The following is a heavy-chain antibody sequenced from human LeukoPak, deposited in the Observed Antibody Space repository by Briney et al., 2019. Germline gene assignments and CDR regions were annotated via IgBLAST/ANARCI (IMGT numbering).Heavy chain of an antibody. D-gene: IGHD2-15*01. Sequence: PGGSLRLSCAASGFTFSDYYMSWIRQAPGKGLEWVSYISSSGSTMYYADSVKGRFTISRDNAKNSLYLQMNSLRAEGTAVYYCASTRATFPYWFDPWGQGTLVTVSS. J-gene: IGHJ5*02. V-gene: IGHV3-11*01. CDR1: GFTFSDYY. CDR2: ISSSGSTM. CDR3: ASTRATFPYWFDP.